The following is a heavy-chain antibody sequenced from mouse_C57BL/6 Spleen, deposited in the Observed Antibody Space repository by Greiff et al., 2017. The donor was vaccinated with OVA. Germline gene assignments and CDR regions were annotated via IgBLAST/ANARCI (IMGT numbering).Heavy chain of an antibody. V-gene: IGHV1-64*01. CDR2: IHPNSGST. CDR1: GYTFTSYW. Sequence: QVQLQQPGAELVKPGASVKLSCKASGYTFTSYWMHWVKQRPGQGLEWIGMIHPNSGSTNYNEKFKSKATLTVDKSSSTAYMQLSSLTSEDSAVYYCARGDYSNYEGGFAYWGQGTLVTVAA. D-gene: IGHD2-5*01. J-gene: IGHJ3*01. CDR3: ARGDYSNYEGGFAY.